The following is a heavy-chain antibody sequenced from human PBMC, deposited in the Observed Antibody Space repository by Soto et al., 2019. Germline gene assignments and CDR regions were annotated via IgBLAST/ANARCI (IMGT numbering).Heavy chain of an antibody. CDR3: VRDAHRGGDFDY. V-gene: IGHV3-7*04. CDR2: IKPDGSEK. D-gene: IGHD3-10*01. Sequence: EVQLVESGGGLVQPGGSLRLSCAASGFTFSSYWMVWVRQAPGKGLEWVANIKPDGSEKYYVDSVKGRFTISRDNARKSLNPQMNSRRAEDTAVYYWVRDAHRGGDFDYWGQGTLVTVSS. J-gene: IGHJ4*02. CDR1: GFTFSSYW.